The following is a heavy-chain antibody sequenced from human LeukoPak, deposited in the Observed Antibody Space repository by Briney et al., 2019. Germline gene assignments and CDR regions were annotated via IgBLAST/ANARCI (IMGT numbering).Heavy chain of an antibody. CDR1: GFIFSSYP. CDR2: ISHDGSNK. D-gene: IGHD2-21*02. CDR3: TRSVVTMADFDY. V-gene: IGHV3-30*01. J-gene: IGHJ4*02. Sequence: GGSLRLSCAASGFIFSSYPMHWVRQAPGLGLQWVAVISHDGSNKFYEDSVKSRFTISRDNSKSMLYLHLNIPRPEDTAMYYCTRSVVTMADFDYWGQGTLVTVSS.